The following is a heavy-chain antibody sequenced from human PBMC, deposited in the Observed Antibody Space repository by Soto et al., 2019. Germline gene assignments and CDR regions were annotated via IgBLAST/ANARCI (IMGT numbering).Heavy chain of an antibody. Sequence: QVQLVQSGAEVKKPGSSVKVSCKASGGTFRNHGISWLRQTHGQGLEWIGGFTPKFGTANYAPKFQGRVSITADESTTTASVALSNLRPEDTAVYFCARGVVSGFEFWYFDLWGRGTLMTVSS. CDR3: ARGVVSGFEFWYFDL. CDR1: GGTFRNHG. CDR2: FTPKFGTA. V-gene: IGHV1-69*01. J-gene: IGHJ2*01. D-gene: IGHD5-12*01.